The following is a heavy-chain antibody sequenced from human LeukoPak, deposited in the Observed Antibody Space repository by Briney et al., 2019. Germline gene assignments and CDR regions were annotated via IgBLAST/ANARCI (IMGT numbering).Heavy chain of an antibody. V-gene: IGHV4-34*01. CDR1: GFTFSSYA. D-gene: IGHD6-19*01. CDR2: INHSGST. Sequence: GSLRLSCAASGFTFSSYAMSWVRQPPGKGLEWIGEINHSGSTNYNPSLKSRVTISVDTPKNQFSLKLSSVTAADTAVYYCARERWVAVAGVCSGVDPWAREPWSPSPQ. CDR3: ARERWVAVAGVCSGVDP. J-gene: IGHJ5*02.